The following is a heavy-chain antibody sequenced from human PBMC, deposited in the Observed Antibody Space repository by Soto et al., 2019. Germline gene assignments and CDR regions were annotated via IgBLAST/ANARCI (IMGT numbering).Heavy chain of an antibody. J-gene: IGHJ5*02. CDR3: ARDRYCISTSCYGGYNWFDP. D-gene: IGHD2-2*01. CDR2: ISAYNGNT. CDR1: GYTFTSYG. Sequence: ASVKVSCKASGYTFTSYGISWVRQAPGQGLEWMGWISAYNGNTNYAQKLQGRVTMTTDTSTSTAYMELRSLRSDDTAVYYCARDRYCISTSCYGGYNWFDPWGQGTLVTVSS. V-gene: IGHV1-18*01.